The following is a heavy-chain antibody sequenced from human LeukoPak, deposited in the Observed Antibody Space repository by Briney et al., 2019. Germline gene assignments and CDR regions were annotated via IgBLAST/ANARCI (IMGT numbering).Heavy chain of an antibody. V-gene: IGHV4-59*12. CDR2: IYYSGST. CDR3: ARDRAVPAAEGLYYYYYGMDV. D-gene: IGHD2-2*01. J-gene: IGHJ6*02. Sequence: PSETLSLTCTVSGGSISSYYWSWIRQPPGKGLEWIGYIYYSGSTNYNPSLKSRVTMSVDTSKNQFSLKLSSVTAADTAVYYCARDRAVPAAEGLYYYYYGMDVWGQGTTVTVSS. CDR1: GGSISSYY.